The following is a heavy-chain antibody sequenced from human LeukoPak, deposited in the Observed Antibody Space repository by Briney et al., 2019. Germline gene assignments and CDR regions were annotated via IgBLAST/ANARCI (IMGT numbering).Heavy chain of an antibody. CDR3: ARAPMGTAALY. V-gene: IGHV1-8*01. D-gene: IGHD2-2*01. Sequence: ASVKVSCKASVYTFTNFDINWVRQAPGQGLEWMGWMNPVSGNAESAQKFQGRVTLTRDMSISTAYMELSSLRSDDTAFYYGARAPMGTAALYWGQGTLVTVSS. CDR1: VYTFTNFD. CDR2: MNPVSGNA. J-gene: IGHJ4*02.